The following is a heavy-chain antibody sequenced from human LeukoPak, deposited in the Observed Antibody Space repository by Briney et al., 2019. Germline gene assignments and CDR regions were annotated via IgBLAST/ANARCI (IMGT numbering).Heavy chain of an antibody. J-gene: IGHJ4*02. CDR1: GFTFSSYA. CDR2: IRGSGDNT. V-gene: IGHV3-23*01. D-gene: IGHD4-23*01. Sequence: GGSLSLSCAASGFTFSSYAMSWVRQAPGKGLEWLSVIRGSGDNTYYADSVKGRFTISRDNSKSTLYLQMNSLRAEDTAIYYCARGIGGPDYWGRGTLVTVSS. CDR3: ARGIGGPDY.